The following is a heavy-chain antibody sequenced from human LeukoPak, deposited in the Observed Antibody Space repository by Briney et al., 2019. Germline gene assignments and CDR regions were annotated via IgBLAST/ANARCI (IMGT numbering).Heavy chain of an antibody. CDR1: GGSISSSSYY. Sequence: SETLSLTCTVSGGSISSSSYYWGWIRQPPGKGLEWIGSIYYGESTHYNPSLKSRVTISVDTSKNQFSLRLSSVTAADTAVYYCARQTIVVVEVGWFDPWGQGTLVTVSS. CDR3: ARQTIVVVEVGWFDP. V-gene: IGHV4-39*01. J-gene: IGHJ5*02. CDR2: IYYGEST. D-gene: IGHD2-2*01.